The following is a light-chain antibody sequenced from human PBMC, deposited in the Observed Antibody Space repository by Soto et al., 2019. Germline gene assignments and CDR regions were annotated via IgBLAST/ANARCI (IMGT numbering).Light chain of an antibody. J-gene: IGKJ4*01. V-gene: IGKV3-20*01. CDR3: QQYGGSPLT. CDR2: GVS. CDR1: QSVSSSS. Sequence: EIVLTQSPGTLSLSPGESATLSCRASQSVSSSSLAWYQQKPGQAPRLLFFGVSNRAAGVPDRFGGSGSGTDFTLTISRLEPEDFAVYYCQQYGGSPLTLGGGTKVDIK.